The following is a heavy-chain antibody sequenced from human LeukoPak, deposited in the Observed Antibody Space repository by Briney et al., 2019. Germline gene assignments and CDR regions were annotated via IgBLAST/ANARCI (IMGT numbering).Heavy chain of an antibody. CDR3: AKDPYQLYYKRPNWFDP. D-gene: IGHD3-22*01. V-gene: IGHV3-23*01. CDR2: ISGSGGST. J-gene: IGHJ5*02. Sequence: PGGSLRLSCAASGFTFSSYAMSWVRQAPGKGLEWVSAISGSGGSTYYADSVKGRFTISRDNSKNTLYLQMNSLRAEDTAVHYCAKDPYQLYYKRPNWFDPWGQGTLVTVSS. CDR1: GFTFSSYA.